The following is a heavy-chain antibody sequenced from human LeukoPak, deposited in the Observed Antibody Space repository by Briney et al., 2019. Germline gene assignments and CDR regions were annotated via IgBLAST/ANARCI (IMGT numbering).Heavy chain of an antibody. CDR3: ARGCSGGSCYPLSDYYYGMDV. CDR1: GGTFSSYA. CDR2: IIPIFGTA. V-gene: IGHV1-69*13. Sequence: ASVKVSCKASGGTFSSYAISWVRQAPGQGLEWMGGIIPIFGTANYAQKFQGRVTITADESTSTAYMELSSLRSEDTAVYYCARGCSGGSCYPLSDYYYGMDVWGQGTTVTVSS. D-gene: IGHD2-15*01. J-gene: IGHJ6*02.